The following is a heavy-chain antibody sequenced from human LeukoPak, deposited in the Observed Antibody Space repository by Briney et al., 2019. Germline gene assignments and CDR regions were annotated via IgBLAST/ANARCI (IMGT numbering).Heavy chain of an antibody. CDR1: GGTFSSYA. V-gene: IGHV7-4-1*02. D-gene: IGHD6-19*01. J-gene: IGHJ5*02. CDR3: AREPLIRRPFVSGSMYNWFDP. Sequence: ASVKVSCKASGGTFSSYAISWVRQAPGQGLEWMGWINTNTGNPTYAQGFTGRFVFSLDTSVSTAYLQISSLKAEDTAVYYCAREPLIRRPFVSGSMYNWFDPWGQGTLVTVSS. CDR2: INTNTGNP.